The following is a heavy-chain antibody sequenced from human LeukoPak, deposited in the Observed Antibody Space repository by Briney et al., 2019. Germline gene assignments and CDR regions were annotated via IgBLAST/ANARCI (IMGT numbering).Heavy chain of an antibody. CDR3: ARGSGYCSITGCPAGGY. CDR1: GGSISGYS. Sequence: SETLSLTCSVSGGSISGYSWSWIRQTPGKGLEWIGYIYFSGSTNYNPSLKSRVTISVDTSKNQFSLKLSPVTAADAAVYYCARGSGYCSITGCPAGGYWGQGTLVTVSS. D-gene: IGHD2-2*03. J-gene: IGHJ4*02. V-gene: IGHV4-59*12. CDR2: IYFSGST.